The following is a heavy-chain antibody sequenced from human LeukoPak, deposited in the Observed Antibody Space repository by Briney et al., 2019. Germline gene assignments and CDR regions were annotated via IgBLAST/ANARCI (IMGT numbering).Heavy chain of an antibody. Sequence: SVKVSCTASGGTFISYAISWVRQAPGQGLEWMGRIIPIFGTANYAQTFQGRVTITADESTRTAYMELSSLRSEDTDVYYCASGIRTPDYYYYGMDVWGQGTTVTVSS. CDR3: ASGIRTPDYYYYGMDV. D-gene: IGHD1-14*01. J-gene: IGHJ6*02. CDR2: IIPIFGTA. V-gene: IGHV1-69*13. CDR1: GGTFISYA.